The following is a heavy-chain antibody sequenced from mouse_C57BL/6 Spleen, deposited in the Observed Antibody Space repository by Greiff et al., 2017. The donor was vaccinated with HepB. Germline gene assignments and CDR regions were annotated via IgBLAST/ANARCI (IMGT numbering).Heavy chain of an antibody. Sequence: DVMLVESEGGLVQPGSSMKLSCTASGFTFSDYYMAWVRQVPEKGLEWVANINYDGSSTYYLDSLKSRFIISRDNATNILYLQMSSLKSEDTATYYCAREGIYYGTFYYAMDYWGQGTSVTVSS. D-gene: IGHD2-1*01. CDR1: GFTFSDYY. V-gene: IGHV5-16*01. J-gene: IGHJ4*01. CDR2: INYDGSST. CDR3: AREGIYYGTFYYAMDY.